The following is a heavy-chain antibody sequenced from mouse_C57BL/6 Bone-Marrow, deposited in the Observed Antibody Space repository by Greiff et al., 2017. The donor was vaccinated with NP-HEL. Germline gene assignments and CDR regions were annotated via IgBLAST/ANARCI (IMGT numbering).Heavy chain of an antibody. Sequence: QVQLKESGPGLVQPSQSLSITCTVSGFSLTSYGVHWVRQSPGKGLEWLGVIWRGGSTDYNAAFMSRLSITKDNSKSQVFFKMNSLQADDTAIYYCAKKGDDYDGGWYFDYWGQGTTLTVSS. D-gene: IGHD2-4*01. CDR1: GFSLTSYG. J-gene: IGHJ2*01. V-gene: IGHV2-5*01. CDR3: AKKGDDYDGGWYFDY. CDR2: IWRGGST.